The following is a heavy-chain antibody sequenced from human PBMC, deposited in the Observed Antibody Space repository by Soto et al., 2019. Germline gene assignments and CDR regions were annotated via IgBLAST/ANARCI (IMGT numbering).Heavy chain of an antibody. Sequence: ETLSLTCTVSGDSISDYFYWSWIRQPAGKGLEWIGRIYTDGTTKYNPSLKSRVTLSLDKSKNQFSLRLSSVTAADTAVYYFAREVRGGFTGIFDQWGRGSRVTVSS. CDR3: AREVRGGFTGIFDQ. V-gene: IGHV4-4*07. CDR2: IYTDGTT. J-gene: IGHJ4*02. D-gene: IGHD2-15*01. CDR1: GDSISDYFY.